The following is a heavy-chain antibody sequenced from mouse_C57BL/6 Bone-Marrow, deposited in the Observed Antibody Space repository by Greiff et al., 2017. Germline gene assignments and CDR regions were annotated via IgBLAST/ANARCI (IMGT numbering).Heavy chain of an antibody. J-gene: IGHJ4*01. CDR1: GYAFSSSW. Sequence: VQLQQSGPELVKPGASVKISCTASGYAFSSSWMNWVKQRPGKGLEWIGRIYPGDGDTNYNGKFKGKATLTADKSSSTAYMQLSSLTSEDSAVYFCARVYGWYAMDYWGQGTSVTVSS. CDR3: ARVYGWYAMDY. CDR2: IYPGDGDT. V-gene: IGHV1-82*01. D-gene: IGHD1-1*01.